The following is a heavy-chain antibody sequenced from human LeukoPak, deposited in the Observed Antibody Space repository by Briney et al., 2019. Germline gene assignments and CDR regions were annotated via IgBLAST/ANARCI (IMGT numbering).Heavy chain of an antibody. D-gene: IGHD3-10*02. Sequence: GRTLRLSCAASGFTFSSYAMHWVRQAPGKGLEWVAVISYDGSNKYYADSVKGRFTISRDNSKNSLYLQMNSLRAEDTAVYYCAELGITMIGGVWGKGTTVTISS. CDR3: AELGITMIGGV. CDR1: GFTFSSYA. V-gene: IGHV3-30*04. CDR2: ISYDGSNK. J-gene: IGHJ6*04.